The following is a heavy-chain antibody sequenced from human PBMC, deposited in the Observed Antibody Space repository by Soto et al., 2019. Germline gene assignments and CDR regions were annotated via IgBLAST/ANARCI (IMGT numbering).Heavy chain of an antibody. Sequence: QITLKESGPPLVRPAQPLTLTCAFSGFSLTTTSMGVAWIRQPPGKALEWLALIYWDDDQRYSPSLKDRLTISKDTSRSRVVLTISNMNPEDTGTYFCAHAGDYDLLSFDHWGPGTLVTVSS. CDR3: AHAGDYDLLSFDH. V-gene: IGHV2-5*02. CDR2: IYWDDDQ. D-gene: IGHD4-17*01. J-gene: IGHJ4*02. CDR1: GFSLTTTSMG.